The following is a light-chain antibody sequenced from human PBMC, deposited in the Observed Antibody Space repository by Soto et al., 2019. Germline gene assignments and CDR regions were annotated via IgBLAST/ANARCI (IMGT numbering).Light chain of an antibody. J-gene: IGKJ1*01. CDR2: GAS. CDR1: QSVSSSY. Sequence: ETVLTQSPGTLSLSPGERATLSCRASQSVSSSYLAWYQQKPGQAPRLLIYGASSRATGIPDRFSGSGSGTDFTLTISRLEPEDFAVYYCQQYGSSQTFGQGTKVDIK. V-gene: IGKV3-20*01. CDR3: QQYGSSQT.